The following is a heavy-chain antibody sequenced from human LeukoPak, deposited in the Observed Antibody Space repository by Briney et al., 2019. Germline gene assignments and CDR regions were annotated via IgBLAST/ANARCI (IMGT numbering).Heavy chain of an antibody. CDR3: ARGRSYGFDFDS. CDR2: KYYSGST. V-gene: IGHV4-61*01. CDR1: GVSINTCCYY. Sequence: SETLSLTCAVSGVSINTCCYYWTWIRQPPGKGLEWIGYKYYSGSTRYNSSLRSRLTISLDMSKNQFSLRLTSVTAADTAVYYCARGRSYGFDFDSWGQGTLVIVSS. J-gene: IGHJ4*02. D-gene: IGHD5-18*01.